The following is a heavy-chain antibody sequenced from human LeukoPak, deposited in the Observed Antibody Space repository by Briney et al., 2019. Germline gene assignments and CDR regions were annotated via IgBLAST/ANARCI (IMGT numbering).Heavy chain of an antibody. J-gene: IGHJ4*02. D-gene: IGHD4-11*01. CDR3: ARHLSGYSNYLLFDY. V-gene: IGHV4-59*08. CDR1: GGSISSYY. CDR2: IYYSGST. Sequence: SETLSLTCTVSGGSISSYYWSWIRQPPGKGLEWIGYIYYSGSTNYNPSLKSRVTISVDTSKNQFSLKLSSVTAADAAVYYCARHLSGYSNYLLFDYWGQGTLVTVSS.